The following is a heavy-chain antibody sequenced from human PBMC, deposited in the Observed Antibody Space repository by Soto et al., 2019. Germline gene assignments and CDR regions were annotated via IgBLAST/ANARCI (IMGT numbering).Heavy chain of an antibody. D-gene: IGHD4-17*01. Sequence: GGSLRLSCAASGFTFSSYSMNWVRQAPGKGLEWVSSISSSSSYIYYADSVKGRFTISRDNAKNSLYLQMNSLRAEDTAVYYCAGKHDGDYFDYWGQGTLVTVSS. CDR1: GFTFSSYS. CDR3: AGKHDGDYFDY. CDR2: ISSSSSYI. J-gene: IGHJ4*02. V-gene: IGHV3-21*01.